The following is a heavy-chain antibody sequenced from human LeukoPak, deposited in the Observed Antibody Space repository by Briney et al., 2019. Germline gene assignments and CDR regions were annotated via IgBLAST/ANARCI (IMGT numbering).Heavy chain of an antibody. J-gene: IGHJ4*02. CDR3: ARAHGLETYTFSY. CDR1: GYSFTTYG. Sequence: ASVKVSCKASGYSFTTYGINWVRQAPGQGLEYMGWISPYNGNTKYAQMVQGGVTMTTDTSTSTAYMELRSLRSDDTAVYYCARAHGLETYTFSYWGQGTLVTVSS. V-gene: IGHV1-18*01. D-gene: IGHD3-10*01. CDR2: ISPYNGNT.